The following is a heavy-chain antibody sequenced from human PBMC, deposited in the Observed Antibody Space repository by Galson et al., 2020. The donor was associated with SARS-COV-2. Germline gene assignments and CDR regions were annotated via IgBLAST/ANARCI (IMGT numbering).Heavy chain of an antibody. D-gene: IGHD4-17*01. CDR2: INPTGAST. J-gene: IGHJ5*02. V-gene: IGHV1-46*04. CDR3: ARGTPVYGDFHSGANWVDP. Sequence: ASVKVSCKTSGYNFSGYYIHWVRQAPGQGLEWMGIINPTGASTTYYAQKLQGRVTMTRDRSTSTVYMELSSLRSEDTAVYYCARGTPVYGDFHSGANWVDPWGQGTLVTVSS. CDR1: GYNFSGYY.